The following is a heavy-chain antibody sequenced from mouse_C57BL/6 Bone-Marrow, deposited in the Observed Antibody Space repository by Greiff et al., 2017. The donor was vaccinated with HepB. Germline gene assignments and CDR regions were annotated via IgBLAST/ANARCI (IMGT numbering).Heavy chain of an antibody. CDR2: IYPGSGST. Sequence: QVQLQQPGAELVKPGASVKMSCKASGYTFTSYWITWVKQRPGQGLEWIGDIYPGSGSTNYNEKFKSKATLTLDTSSSPAYMQRSSLTSEASAVYYCARWLLHFDYWGQGTTLTVSS. J-gene: IGHJ2*01. CDR3: ARWLLHFDY. CDR1: GYTFTSYW. D-gene: IGHD2-3*01. V-gene: IGHV1-55*01.